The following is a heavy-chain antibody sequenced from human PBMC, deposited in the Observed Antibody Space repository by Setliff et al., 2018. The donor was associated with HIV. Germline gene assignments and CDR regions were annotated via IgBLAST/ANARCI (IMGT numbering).Heavy chain of an antibody. Sequence: GGSLRLSCEGSGFTLSVYGMHWVRQAPGKGLEWVAVLWYDGGKKHYADSLKGRFTISRDDSKNTLYLQMNSLRAEDTAVYYCARDRVVGATLDPLDLWGQGTMVTVSS. D-gene: IGHD1-26*01. CDR2: LWYDGGKK. CDR1: GFTLSVYG. J-gene: IGHJ3*01. CDR3: ARDRVVGATLDPLDL. V-gene: IGHV3-33*01.